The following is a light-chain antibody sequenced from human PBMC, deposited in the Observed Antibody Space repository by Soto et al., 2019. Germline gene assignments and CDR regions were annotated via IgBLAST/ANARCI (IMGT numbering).Light chain of an antibody. V-gene: IGLV2-14*03. CDR1: SSDVGGYNY. CDR3: GSYTSSSTVI. J-gene: IGLJ2*01. Sequence: QSALTQPASVSGSPGQSITISCTGTSSDVGGYNYVSWYQQHQGKAPKLMIYDVSNRPSGVSNRFSGSKSGNTASLTISGLQAEDEADYYCGSYTSSSTVIFGGGTKLTVL. CDR2: DVS.